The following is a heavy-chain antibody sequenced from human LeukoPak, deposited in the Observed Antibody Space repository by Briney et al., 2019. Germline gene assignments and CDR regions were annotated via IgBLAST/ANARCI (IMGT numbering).Heavy chain of an antibody. J-gene: IGHJ4*02. CDR3: FTYCGGDCYLGGGDYFDY. CDR1: GYTFTTAA. V-gene: IGHV1-3*04. D-gene: IGHD2-21*02. Sequence: GASVKVSCKASGYTFTTAAMHWVRQAPGQRLEWMGWINTGNGNAKYSQKFQGRVTITRDISASTAYMELSSLKSEDTAVYYCFTYCGGDCYLGGGDYFDYWGQGTLVTVSS. CDR2: INTGNGNA.